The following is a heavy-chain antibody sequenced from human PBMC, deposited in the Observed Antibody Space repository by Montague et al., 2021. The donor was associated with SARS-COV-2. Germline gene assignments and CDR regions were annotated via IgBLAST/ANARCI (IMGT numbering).Heavy chain of an antibody. CDR3: AGMLVPYYGMGV. Sequence: SLRLSCAASGFTFSSYGMHWVRQAPGKGLEWVAVIWYDGSNKYYADSVKGRFTISRDNSKNTLYLQMNSLRAEDTAVYYCAGMLVPYYGMGVWGQGTTVTVSS. CDR1: GFTFSSYG. CDR2: IWYDGSNK. D-gene: IGHD6-13*01. J-gene: IGHJ6*02. V-gene: IGHV3-33*01.